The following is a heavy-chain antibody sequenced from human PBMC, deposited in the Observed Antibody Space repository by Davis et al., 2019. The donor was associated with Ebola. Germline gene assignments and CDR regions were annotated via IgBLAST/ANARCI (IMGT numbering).Heavy chain of an antibody. CDR3: ARDRYSSSWLQGFDP. CDR1: GFTFSRYW. D-gene: IGHD6-13*01. Sequence: PGGSLTLSCAASGFTFSRYWMHWVRHAPGKGLVWVSRISTHVSSTSYADSVKGRFTISRDNAKNTLYLQMNSLRAEDTAVYYCARDRYSSSWLQGFDPWGQGTLVTVSS. CDR2: ISTHVSST. J-gene: IGHJ5*02. V-gene: IGHV3-74*01.